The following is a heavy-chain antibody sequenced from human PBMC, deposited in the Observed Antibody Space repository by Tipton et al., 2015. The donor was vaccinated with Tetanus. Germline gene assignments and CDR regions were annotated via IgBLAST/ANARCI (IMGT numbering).Heavy chain of an antibody. CDR2: ISGSGSSI. CDR3: ARADYNLSKKGPFDS. V-gene: IGHV3-11*01. Sequence: GSLRLSCTASGFTFSDHYMAWIRQAPGKGLEWISYISGSGSSIFHADSVKGRFSISRDNAKNALYLQMNSLTAEDTAVYYCARADYNLSKKGPFDSWGQGTLVLVSS. J-gene: IGHJ4*02. CDR1: GFTFSDHY. D-gene: IGHD3-10*01.